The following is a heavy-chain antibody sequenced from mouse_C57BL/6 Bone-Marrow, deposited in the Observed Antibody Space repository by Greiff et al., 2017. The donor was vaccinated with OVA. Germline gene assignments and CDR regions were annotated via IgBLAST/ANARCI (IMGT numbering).Heavy chain of an antibody. Sequence: EVQRVESGGGLVQPKGSLKLSCAASGFSFNTYAMNWVRQAPGKGLEWVARIRSKSNNYATYYADSVKDRFTISRDDSESMLYLQMNNLKTEDTAMYYCVRQGGYDYGDYFDYWGQGTTLTVSS. CDR3: VRQGGYDYGDYFDY. CDR1: GFSFNTYA. J-gene: IGHJ2*01. D-gene: IGHD2-4*01. CDR2: IRSKSNNYAT. V-gene: IGHV10-1*01.